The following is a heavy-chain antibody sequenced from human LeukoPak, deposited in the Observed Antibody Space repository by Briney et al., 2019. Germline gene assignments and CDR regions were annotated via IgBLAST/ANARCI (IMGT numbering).Heavy chain of an antibody. D-gene: IGHD3-16*02. CDR2: FDSEDGET. CDR1: GYTLTELS. V-gene: IGHV1-24*01. J-gene: IGHJ5*02. CDR3: ATESVRGNWFDP. Sequence: ASVKVSCKVSGYTLTELSMHWVRQAPGKGLEWMGGFDSEDGETIYAQKFQGRVTMTEDTSTDTAYMELSSLRSEDTAVYYCATESVRGNWFDPWGQGTLVTVSS.